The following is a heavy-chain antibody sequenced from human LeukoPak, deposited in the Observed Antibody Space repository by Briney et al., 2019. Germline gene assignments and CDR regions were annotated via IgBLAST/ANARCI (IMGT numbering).Heavy chain of an antibody. Sequence: GGSLRLSCAASGFTLSSYGMHWVRQAPGKGLEWVAVISYDGSNKYYADSVKGRFTISRDNSKNTLYLQMNSLRAEDTAVYYCAKDPKYSSGWLHNWFDPWGQGTLVTVSS. D-gene: IGHD6-19*01. V-gene: IGHV3-30*18. CDR3: AKDPKYSSGWLHNWFDP. CDR2: ISYDGSNK. J-gene: IGHJ5*02. CDR1: GFTLSSYG.